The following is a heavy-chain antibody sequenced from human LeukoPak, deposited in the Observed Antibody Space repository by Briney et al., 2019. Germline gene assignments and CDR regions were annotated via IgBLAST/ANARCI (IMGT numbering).Heavy chain of an antibody. Sequence: ASVKVSCTASGGTFSSYAISWVRQAPGQGLEWMGWISAYNGNTNYAQKLQGRVTMTTDTSTSTAYMELRSLRSDDTAVYYCASSPLYSGSYYFDYWGQGTLVTVSS. J-gene: IGHJ4*02. V-gene: IGHV1-18*01. CDR1: GGTFSSYA. CDR3: ASSPLYSGSYYFDY. D-gene: IGHD1-26*01. CDR2: ISAYNGNT.